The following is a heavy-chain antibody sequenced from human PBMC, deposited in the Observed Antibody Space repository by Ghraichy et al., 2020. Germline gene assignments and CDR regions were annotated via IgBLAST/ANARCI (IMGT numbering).Heavy chain of an antibody. CDR3: STDVYYDSGGYLGIDY. D-gene: IGHD3-22*01. CDR1: GFTFSKAW. J-gene: IGHJ4*02. Sequence: LSLTCAASGFTFSKAWMSWVRQSPGKGLEWVGRIKSKGDGGTTDFAASVKGRFTMSRDDSKNTLYLQMNSLKTEDTAVYYCSTDVYYDSGGYLGIDYWGQGTLVTVSS. V-gene: IGHV3-15*01. CDR2: IKSKGDGGTT.